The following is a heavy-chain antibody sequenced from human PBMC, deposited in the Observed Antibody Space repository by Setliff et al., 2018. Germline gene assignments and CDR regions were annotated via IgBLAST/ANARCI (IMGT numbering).Heavy chain of an antibody. J-gene: IGHJ4*02. V-gene: IGHV3-21*01. D-gene: IGHD6-19*01. CDR2: VGSSTSFI. CDR1: GLSFNTYN. CDR3: AREGSSAWYGGGVDY. Sequence: PGGSLRLSCAASGLSFNTYNMNWVRQAPGKGLEWVSFVGSSTSFIYYTDSVEGRFTISRDNAKNSLYLQMNSLRAEDTAVYYCAREGSSAWYGGGVDYWGQGTLVTGSS.